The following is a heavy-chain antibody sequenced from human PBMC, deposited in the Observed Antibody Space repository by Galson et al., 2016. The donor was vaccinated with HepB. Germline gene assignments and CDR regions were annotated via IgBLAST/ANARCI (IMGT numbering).Heavy chain of an antibody. CDR3: GTESYLKGHSIVVAAPSQT. J-gene: IGHJ5*02. D-gene: IGHD2-15*01. V-gene: IGHV3-53*01. CDR1: GFSFKNYW. CDR2: IYSGGGT. Sequence: SPRLSCPASGFSFKNYWMTWVRRAPGNGLEWVSVIYSGGGTYYADSVQGRFTISRDNSKNTVFLEMNSLRAEDTAVYYCGTESYLKGHSIVVAAPSQTWGRGTLVTVSS.